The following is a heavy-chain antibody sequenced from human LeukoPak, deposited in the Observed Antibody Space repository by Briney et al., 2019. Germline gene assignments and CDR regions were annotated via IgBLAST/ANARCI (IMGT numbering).Heavy chain of an antibody. J-gene: IGHJ3*01. D-gene: IGHD3-22*01. Sequence: GGSLRLSCEASGFIFSTYAMAWVRQAPGKGLDWVSVIGASGAETYYSDSAKGRFTVSRDNSKDTLFLHMSRLRAEDTAVYFCATRPRDSSGYYLGAFDAWGQGTTVTVSS. V-gene: IGHV3-23*01. CDR3: ATRPRDSSGYYLGAFDA. CDR2: IGASGAET. CDR1: GFIFSTYA.